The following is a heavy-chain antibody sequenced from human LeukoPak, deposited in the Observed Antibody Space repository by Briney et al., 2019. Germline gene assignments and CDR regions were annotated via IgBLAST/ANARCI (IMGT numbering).Heavy chain of an antibody. CDR2: ISGSGGST. D-gene: IGHD3-9*01. CDR3: ANPSRRYFDWLNFDY. Sequence: GGSLRLSCAASGFTFSSYAMSWVRQAPGKGLEWVSAISGSGGSTYYADSVKGRFTISRDNSKNTLYLQMNNLRAEDTAVYYCANPSRRYFDWLNFDYWGQGTLVTVSS. J-gene: IGHJ4*02. CDR1: GFTFSSYA. V-gene: IGHV3-23*01.